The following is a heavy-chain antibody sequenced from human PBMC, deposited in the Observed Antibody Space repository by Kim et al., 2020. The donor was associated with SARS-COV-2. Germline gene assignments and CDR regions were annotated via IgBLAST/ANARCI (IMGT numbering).Heavy chain of an antibody. J-gene: IGHJ6*02. CDR2: IYYSGST. V-gene: IGHV4-59*13. D-gene: IGHD3-10*01. CDR1: GGSISSYY. Sequence: SETLSLTCTVSGGSISSYYWSWIRQPPGKGLEWIGYIYYSGSTNYNPSLKSRVTISVDTSKNQFSLKLSSVTAADTAVYYCARDGGYYGSGSYYNNPLLGYYYGMDVWGQGTTVTVSS. CDR3: ARDGGYYGSGSYYNNPLLGYYYGMDV.